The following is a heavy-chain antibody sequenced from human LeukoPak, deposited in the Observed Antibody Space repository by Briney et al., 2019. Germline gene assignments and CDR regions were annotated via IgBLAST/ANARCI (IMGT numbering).Heavy chain of an antibody. CDR2: IYYSGST. CDR1: GGSISSSSYY. Sequence: PSETLSLTCTVSGGSISSSSYYWRWIRQPPGTGLEWIGYIYYSGSTNYNPSLKSRVTISVDTSKNQFSLKLSSVTAADTAVYYCATSGYGLVDAFDIWGQGTMVTVSS. J-gene: IGHJ3*02. CDR3: ATSGYGLVDAFDI. V-gene: IGHV4-61*01. D-gene: IGHD2-2*01.